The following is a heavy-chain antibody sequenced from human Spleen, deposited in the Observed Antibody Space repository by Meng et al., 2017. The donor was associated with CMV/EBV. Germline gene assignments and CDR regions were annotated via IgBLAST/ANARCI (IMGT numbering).Heavy chain of an antibody. CDR2: ITSSGSPT. J-gene: IGHJ4*02. CDR3: AKVAERGSHGVYPFDS. D-gene: IGHD5/OR15-5a*01. V-gene: IGHV3-23*01. CDR1: GFIFSNYA. Sequence: GSLKISCAASGFIFSNYAMSWVRHVPGKGLEWVSAITSSGSPTWYIDPVRGRFTISRDNSKNTLFLQMNSLGAEDTAVYYCAKVAERGSHGVYPFDSWGQGTLVTVSS.